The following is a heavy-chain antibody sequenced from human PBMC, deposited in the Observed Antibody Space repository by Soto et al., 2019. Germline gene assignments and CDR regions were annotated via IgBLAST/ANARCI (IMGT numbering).Heavy chain of an antibody. J-gene: IGHJ4*02. CDR3: ATAKSRWNYYDSSGYHPVDY. D-gene: IGHD3-22*01. V-gene: IGHV3-23*01. CDR2: ISGSGGST. Sequence: PGGSLRLSCAASGFTFSSYAMSWVRQAPGKGLEWVSAISGSGGSTYYADSVKGRFTISRDNSKNTLYLQMNSLRAEDTAVYYCATAKSRWNYYDSSGYHPVDYWGQGTLVTVSS. CDR1: GFTFSSYA.